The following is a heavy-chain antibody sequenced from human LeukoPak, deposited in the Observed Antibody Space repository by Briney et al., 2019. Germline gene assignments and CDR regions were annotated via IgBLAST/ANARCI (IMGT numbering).Heavy chain of an antibody. Sequence: GGSLRLSCAASGFTFSSYAMSWVRQAPGKGLEWVSAISGSGGSTYYADSVKGRFTISRDDSKNTLYLQMNSLRAEDTAVYYCAKDQVLRYFDWLFYWGQGTLVTVSS. CDR1: GFTFSSYA. D-gene: IGHD3-9*01. V-gene: IGHV3-23*01. CDR2: ISGSGGST. CDR3: AKDQVLRYFDWLFY. J-gene: IGHJ4*02.